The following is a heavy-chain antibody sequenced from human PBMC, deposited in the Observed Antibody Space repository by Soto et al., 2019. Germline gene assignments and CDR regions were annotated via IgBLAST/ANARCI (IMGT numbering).Heavy chain of an antibody. D-gene: IGHD3-10*01. CDR3: ASPGSYDAFDI. J-gene: IGHJ3*02. Sequence: LSLTCAASGFTFSSYWMHWVRQAPGKGLVWVSRINSDGSSTSYADSVKGRFTISRDNAKNTLYLQMNSLRAEDTAVYYCASPGSYDAFDIWGQGTMVTVSS. V-gene: IGHV3-74*01. CDR2: INSDGSST. CDR1: GFTFSSYW.